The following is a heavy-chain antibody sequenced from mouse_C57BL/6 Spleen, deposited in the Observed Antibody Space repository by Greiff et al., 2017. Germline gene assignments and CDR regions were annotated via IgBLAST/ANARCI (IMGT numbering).Heavy chain of an antibody. Sequence: EVNVVESGGGLVKPGGSLKLSCAASGFTFSDYGMHWVRQAPEKGLEWVAYISSGSSTIYYADTVKGRFTISRDNAKNTLFLQMTSLRSEDTAMYYCARLWGYYFDYWGQGTTLTVSS. CDR1: GFTFSDYG. J-gene: IGHJ2*01. V-gene: IGHV5-17*01. CDR3: ARLWGYYFDY. D-gene: IGHD3-1*01. CDR2: ISSGSSTI.